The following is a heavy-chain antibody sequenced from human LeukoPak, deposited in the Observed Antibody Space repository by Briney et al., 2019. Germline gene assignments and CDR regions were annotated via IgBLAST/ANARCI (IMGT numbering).Heavy chain of an antibody. CDR1: GGSFSGYY. J-gene: IGHJ4*02. CDR2: INHSGST. CDR3: ARHARYDRDY. D-gene: IGHD3-22*01. V-gene: IGHV4-34*01. Sequence: PSETLSLTCAVYGGSFSGYYWSWIRQPPGKGLEWIGEINHSGSTNYNPSLKSRVTISVDTSKNQFSLKLSSVTAADTAVYYCARHARYDRDYWGQGTLVTVSS.